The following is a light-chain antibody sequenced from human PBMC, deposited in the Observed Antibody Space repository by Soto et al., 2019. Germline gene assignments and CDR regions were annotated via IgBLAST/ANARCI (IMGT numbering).Light chain of an antibody. CDR2: KAS. J-gene: IGKJ1*01. V-gene: IGKV1-5*03. CDR3: QQYNSYSPT. Sequence: DIQMTQSPSTLSASVVDMVTITFIASQSISVWLACYQQKAGKAPNLLIYKASRLESGVPSRLSGSGPETEFTLTISGLQPGESATYYCQQYNSYSPTFGQGTKVDIK. CDR1: QSISVW.